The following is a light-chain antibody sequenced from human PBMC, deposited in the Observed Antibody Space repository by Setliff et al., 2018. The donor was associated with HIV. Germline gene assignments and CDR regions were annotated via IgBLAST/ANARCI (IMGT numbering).Light chain of an antibody. J-gene: IGLJ3*02. V-gene: IGLV1-40*01. CDR1: SSNIGAGYD. CDR2: GNF. CDR3: QSYDSRLSAWV. Sequence: QSALTQPPSVSGAPGQRVTISCTGSSSNIGAGYDVHWYQQIPGTAPKLLIYGNFNRPSGVPDRFLGSKSATSASLAITGLQAEDEADYYCQSYDSRLSAWVFGGGTKVTVL.